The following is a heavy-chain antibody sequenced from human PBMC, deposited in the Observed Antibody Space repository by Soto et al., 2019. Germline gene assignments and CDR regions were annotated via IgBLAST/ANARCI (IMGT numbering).Heavy chain of an antibody. V-gene: IGHV1-69*02. CDR3: ATSYGSGYRAFDY. CDR1: GDTFNFYS. CDR2: VNPILSLS. J-gene: IGHJ4*02. Sequence: QVQLVQSGAEVKRPGSSVKVSCKASGDTFNFYSINWVRQAPGLGLEWLGRVNPILSLSNYAQRFQGRVTMTADKSASTAYMILNSLKSEDTAIYYSATSYGSGYRAFDYWGQGALVTVSS. D-gene: IGHD3-10*01.